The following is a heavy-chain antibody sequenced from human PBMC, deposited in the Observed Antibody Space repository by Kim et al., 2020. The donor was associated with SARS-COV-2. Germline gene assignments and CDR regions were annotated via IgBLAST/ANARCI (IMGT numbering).Heavy chain of an antibody. CDR3: ARDGSFAPGYYYYMDV. D-gene: IGHD5-12*01. CDR2: IWYDGSNK. V-gene: IGHV3-33*01. CDR1: GFTFSSYG. Sequence: GGSLRLSCAASGFTFSSYGMHWVRQAPGKGLEWVAVIWYDGSNKYYADSVKGQFTISRDNSKNTLHLQMNSLRAEDTAVYYCARDGSFAPGYYYYMDVWG. J-gene: IGHJ6*03.